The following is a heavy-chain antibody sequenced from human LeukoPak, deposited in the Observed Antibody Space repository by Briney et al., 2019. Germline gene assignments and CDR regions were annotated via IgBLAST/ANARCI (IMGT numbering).Heavy chain of an antibody. CDR1: GGTFSSYA. CDR2: IIPIFGTA. CDR3: ASRLTDYGSGSYYRAFDI. D-gene: IGHD3-10*01. J-gene: IGHJ3*02. Sequence: SVKVSCKASGGTFSSYAISWVRQAPGQGLEWMGGIIPIFGTANYAQKFQGRVTITADESMSTAYMELSSLRSEDTAVYYCASRLTDYGSGSYYRAFDIWGQGTMVTVSS. V-gene: IGHV1-69*01.